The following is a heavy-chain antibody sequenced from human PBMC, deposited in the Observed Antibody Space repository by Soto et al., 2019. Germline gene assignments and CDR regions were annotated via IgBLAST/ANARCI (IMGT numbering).Heavy chain of an antibody. Sequence: QVQLVESGGGVVQPGRSLRLSCAASGFTFSSYGMHWVRQAPGKGLEWVAVIWYDGSNKYYADSVKGRFTISRDNSKNTLYLQMNSLRAEDTAVYSYARTGFLERQNYYYGMDVWGQGTTVTVSS. D-gene: IGHD3-3*01. V-gene: IGHV3-33*01. J-gene: IGHJ6*02. CDR1: GFTFSSYG. CDR3: ARTGFLERQNYYYGMDV. CDR2: IWYDGSNK.